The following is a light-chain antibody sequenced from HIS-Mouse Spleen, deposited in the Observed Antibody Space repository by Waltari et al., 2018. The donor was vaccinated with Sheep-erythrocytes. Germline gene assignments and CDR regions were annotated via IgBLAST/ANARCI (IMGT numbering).Light chain of an antibody. CDR2: DVR. CDR3: CSYAGSYTFWV. CDR1: SSDVGGYNY. V-gene: IGLV2-11*01. J-gene: IGLJ3*02. Sequence: QSALTQPRSVSGSPGRSVTISCTGTSSDVGGYNYVSWYQQHPGKAPKLMIYDVRKRPSGVPDRFSGSKSGNTASLTISGLQAEDEADYYCCSYAGSYTFWVFGGGTKLTVL.